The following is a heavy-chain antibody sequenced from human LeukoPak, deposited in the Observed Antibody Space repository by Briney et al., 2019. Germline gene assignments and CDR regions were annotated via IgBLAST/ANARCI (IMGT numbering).Heavy chain of an antibody. CDR1: GFTFSSYA. V-gene: IGHV3-30-3*01. D-gene: IGHD1-26*01. J-gene: IGHJ4*02. Sequence: HPGGSLRLSCAASGFTFSSYAMHWVRQAPGKGLEWVAVISYDGSNKYYADSVKGRFTISRDNSKNTLYLQMNSLRAEDTAVYYCARDYLRSRGGELPDYWGQGTLVTVSS. CDR3: ARDYLRSRGGELPDY. CDR2: ISYDGSNK.